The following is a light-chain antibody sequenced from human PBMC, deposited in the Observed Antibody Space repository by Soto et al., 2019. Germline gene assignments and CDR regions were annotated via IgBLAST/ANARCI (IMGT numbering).Light chain of an antibody. Sequence: IVLTQSPATLSSFPGDRVTLSCRASQSVSSSYLAWYQQKPGQAPRLLIYGASSRATGIPDRFSGSGSGSDFTLTISRLEPEDFAVYYRQQYGTFGQGTKVDIK. V-gene: IGKV3-20*01. CDR3: QQYGT. J-gene: IGKJ1*01. CDR2: GAS. CDR1: QSVSSSY.